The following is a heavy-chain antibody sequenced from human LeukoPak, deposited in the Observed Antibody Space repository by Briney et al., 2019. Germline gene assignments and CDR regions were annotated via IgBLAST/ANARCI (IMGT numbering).Heavy chain of an antibody. J-gene: IGHJ4*02. CDR1: VVSISSGGYY. V-gene: IGHV4-31*03. CDR3: ARDSSGYHRFDY. D-gene: IGHD3-22*01. CDR2: IFSSRRT. Sequence: PSQTLSLTCTVPVVSISSGGYYWSWIRQHPGKGLEWIEYIFSSRRTYYSPSLKSRLTMSVDTSKNQFSLRLRSVTAADMGLYYCARDSSGYHRFDYWGQGSLVTVSS.